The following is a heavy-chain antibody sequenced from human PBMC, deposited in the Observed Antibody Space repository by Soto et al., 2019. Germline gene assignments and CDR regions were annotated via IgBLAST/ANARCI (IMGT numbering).Heavy chain of an antibody. CDR2: MNPNSGNT. J-gene: IGHJ4*02. CDR1: GYTFTNYD. V-gene: IGHV1-8*01. CDR3: AREEAMGRAADY. D-gene: IGHD5-18*01. Sequence: QVQLVESGAEVKKPGASVKVSCKASGYTFTNYDINWVRQATGQGLEWMGWMNPNSGNTGYAQKFQGRVTMTRNTSISTAYMELSSLRSEDTAVYYCAREEAMGRAADYWGQGTLVTVSS.